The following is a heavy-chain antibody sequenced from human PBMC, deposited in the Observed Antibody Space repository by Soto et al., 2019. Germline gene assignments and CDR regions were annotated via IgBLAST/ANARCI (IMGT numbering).Heavy chain of an antibody. V-gene: IGHV3-30-3*01. CDR1: GFTFSSYA. Sequence: GESLRLSYAASGFTFSSYAMHWVRQAPGKGLEWVAVISYDGSNKYYADSVKGRFTISRDNSKNTLYLQMNSRRAEDTAVYYCARVKVAGTLYCGMDVWGQGTTVTVSS. J-gene: IGHJ6*02. CDR2: ISYDGSNK. CDR3: ARVKVAGTLYCGMDV. D-gene: IGHD6-19*01.